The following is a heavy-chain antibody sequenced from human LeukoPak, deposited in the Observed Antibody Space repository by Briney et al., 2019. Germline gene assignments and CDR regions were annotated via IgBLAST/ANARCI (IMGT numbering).Heavy chain of an antibody. Sequence: PGGALRLSCAASGFTFSSNGMYWVCQGPGKGLEWVAFIRYDGSNKYYADSVKRRFTISRDNSKNTQYLQMNSLRAEDTAVYYCADYDRSGYSFDYWGQGTLVTVSS. CDR1: GFTFSSNG. V-gene: IGHV3-30*02. J-gene: IGHJ4*02. D-gene: IGHD3-22*01. CDR2: IRYDGSNK. CDR3: ADYDRSGYSFDY.